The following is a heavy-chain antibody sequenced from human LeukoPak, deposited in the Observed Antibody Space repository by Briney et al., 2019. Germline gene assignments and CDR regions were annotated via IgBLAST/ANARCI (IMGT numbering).Heavy chain of an antibody. CDR1: GYTFSGYY. CDR2: INPNSGGT. J-gene: IGHJ2*01. D-gene: IGHD6-13*01. Sequence: ASVKVSCKASGYTFSGYYMHWVRQAPGQGLEWMGWINPNSGGTKYAQKFQGRVTLTRHTSINTAFMELSRLRSDDTAVYFCARVRGKALAAVPRGYFDLWGRGTLVTVSS. V-gene: IGHV1-2*02. CDR3: ARVRGKALAAVPRGYFDL.